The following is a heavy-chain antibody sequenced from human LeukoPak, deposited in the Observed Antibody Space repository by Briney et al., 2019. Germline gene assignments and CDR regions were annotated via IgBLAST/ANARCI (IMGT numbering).Heavy chain of an antibody. CDR3: ARGHRGLTGTRPDYFDY. Sequence: ASVKVSCKASGYTFTSYAMHWVRQAPGQRLEWMGWINAGNGNTKYSQEFQGRVTITRDTSASTAYMELSSLRSEDTAVYYCARGHRGLTGTRPDYFDYWGQGTLVTVSS. D-gene: IGHD1-7*01. V-gene: IGHV1-3*03. CDR1: GYTFTSYA. CDR2: INAGNGNT. J-gene: IGHJ4*02.